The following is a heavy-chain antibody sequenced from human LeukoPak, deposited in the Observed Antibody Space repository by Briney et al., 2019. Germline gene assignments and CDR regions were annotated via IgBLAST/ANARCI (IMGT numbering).Heavy chain of an antibody. CDR1: GFTFSSYS. CDR2: ISSSSSYI. Sequence: GGSLRLSCATSGFTFSSYSMNWVRQAPGKGLEWVSSISSSSSYIYYADSVKGRFTISRDNSKNTLYLQMNSLRAEDTAVYYCARDGRYCSSTSCLPYNWFDPWGQGTLVTVSS. D-gene: IGHD2-2*01. CDR3: ARDGRYCSSTSCLPYNWFDP. J-gene: IGHJ5*02. V-gene: IGHV3-21*01.